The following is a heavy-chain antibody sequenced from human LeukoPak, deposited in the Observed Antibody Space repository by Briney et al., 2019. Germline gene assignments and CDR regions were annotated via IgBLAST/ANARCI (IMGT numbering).Heavy chain of an antibody. CDR1: VYTLTELS. V-gene: IGHV1-24*01. D-gene: IGHD3-22*01. J-gene: IGHJ3*02. CDR2: CDPEDGET. CDR3: ATSIPPPVVVVVNDAFDI. Sequence: ASVKVSCKVSVYTLTELSMHWVRQAPGKGLEWMGGCDPEDGETIYAQKFQGRVTMTEDTSTDTAYMELSSLRSEDTAVYYCATSIPPPVVVVVNDAFDIWGQGTMVTVSS.